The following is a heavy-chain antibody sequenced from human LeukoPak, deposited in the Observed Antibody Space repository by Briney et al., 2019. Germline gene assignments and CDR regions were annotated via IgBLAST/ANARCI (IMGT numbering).Heavy chain of an antibody. J-gene: IGHJ4*02. Sequence: GGSLRLSCAASGLSFNSCGMHWVRQAPGKGLEWVAVISYDGSNKYYADSVKGRFTISRDNSKNTLYLQMNSLRAEDTAVYYCAKEFRSITMNGWDRTLDYWGQGTLVTVSS. CDR3: AKEFRSITMNGWDRTLDY. CDR2: ISYDGSNK. V-gene: IGHV3-30*18. CDR1: GLSFNSCG. D-gene: IGHD3-22*01.